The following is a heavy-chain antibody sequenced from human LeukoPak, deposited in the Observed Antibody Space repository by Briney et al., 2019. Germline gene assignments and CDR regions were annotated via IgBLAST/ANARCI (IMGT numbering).Heavy chain of an antibody. CDR1: GYSFTSYW. CDR3: ARHHDPYYFDY. CDR2: IYPGDSDT. Sequence: GESLKISCKGSGYSFTSYWISWVRQMPGKGLEWMGIIYPGDSDTRYSPSLQGQVTISADKSISTAYLQWSSLKASDTAMYYCARHHDPYYFDYWGQGTLVTVSS. J-gene: IGHJ4*02. V-gene: IGHV5-51*01.